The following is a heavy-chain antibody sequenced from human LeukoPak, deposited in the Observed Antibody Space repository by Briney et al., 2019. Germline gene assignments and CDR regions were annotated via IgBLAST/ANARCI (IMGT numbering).Heavy chain of an antibody. CDR1: GFTFSNYG. CDR3: ARDRYGANSPFDY. CDR2: IWYDGSKK. V-gene: IGHV3-33*01. J-gene: IGHJ4*02. Sequence: GGSQRLSCAASGFTFSNYGMHWVRQAPGEGLEWVAVIWYDGSKKYHADSVKGRFTISRDNSKNTLYLQMNSLRAEDTAVYYCARDRYGANSPFDYWGQGTLVSVSS. D-gene: IGHD4-23*01.